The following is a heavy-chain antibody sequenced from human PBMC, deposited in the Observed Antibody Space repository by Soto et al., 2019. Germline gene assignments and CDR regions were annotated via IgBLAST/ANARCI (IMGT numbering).Heavy chain of an antibody. CDR2: IYHSGSI. CDR1: NASISSRKW. V-gene: IGHV4-4*02. J-gene: IGHJ3*02. CDR3: AGKFGELLADAFDI. Sequence: QVQLQESGPGLVKPSGTLSLTCTVSNASISSRKWWTWVRQTPGKRLEWIGEIYHSGSINNNPSHRSRVTMSVDKSNNKFSLKMPSVTAADTAVYYCAGKFGELLADAFDIWGQGTVVTVAS. D-gene: IGHD3-10*01.